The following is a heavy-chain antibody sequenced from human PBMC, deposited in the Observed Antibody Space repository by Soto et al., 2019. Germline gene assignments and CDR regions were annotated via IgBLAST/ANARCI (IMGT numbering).Heavy chain of an antibody. CDR2: FVPLFRTT. CDR3: ATHGLGVPSPPYFDN. CDR1: GGTFSGYA. V-gene: IGHV1-69*01. J-gene: IGHJ4*02. Sequence: QLVQSGSEVKKPGSSVKVPCQASGGTFSGYALTWVRQAPGQGLEWMGEFVPLFRTTNYAQKFPGRNTITADESTSTAYMELSTLRSDDTASDYCATHGLGVPSPPYFDNWGQGPLVTVSS.